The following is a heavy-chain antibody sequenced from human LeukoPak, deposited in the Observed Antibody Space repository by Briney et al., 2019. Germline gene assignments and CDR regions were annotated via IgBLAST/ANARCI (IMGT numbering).Heavy chain of an antibody. D-gene: IGHD2-21*02. Sequence: PSETLSLTCTVSGGSISSGSYYWSWIRQPAGKGLEWIGRIYTSGSTNYNPSLKSRVTISVDTSRNQVSLKLRSVTAADTAVYYCARLPGALDCGGDCYYADYWGQGTLVTVSS. CDR1: GGSISSGSYY. CDR3: ARLPGALDCGGDCYYADY. CDR2: IYTSGST. J-gene: IGHJ4*02. V-gene: IGHV4-61*02.